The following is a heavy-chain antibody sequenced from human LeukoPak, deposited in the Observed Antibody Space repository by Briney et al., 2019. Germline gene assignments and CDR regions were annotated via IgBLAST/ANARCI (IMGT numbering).Heavy chain of an antibody. Sequence: HTGGSLRLSCEASGLTFSSYWMSWVRQAPGKGLEWVANIKQDGSEKYYVDSVKGRFTISRDNAKNSLYLQMNSLRAEDTAVYYCARDRWDYGMDVWGQGTTVTVSS. CDR3: ARDRWDYGMDV. CDR2: IKQDGSEK. J-gene: IGHJ6*02. CDR1: GLTFSSYW. D-gene: IGHD1-26*01. V-gene: IGHV3-7*01.